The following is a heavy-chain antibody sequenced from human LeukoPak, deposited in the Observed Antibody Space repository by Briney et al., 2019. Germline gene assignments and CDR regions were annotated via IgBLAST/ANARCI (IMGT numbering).Heavy chain of an antibody. CDR1: GFTFSSYS. Sequence: PGGSLRLSCAASGFTFSSYSMNWVRQAPGKGLEWVSSISSSSSYIYYADSVKGRFTISRDNAKNSLYLQMNSLRAEDTAVYYCARPGVVVVPAAADYWGQGTLVTVSS. J-gene: IGHJ4*02. V-gene: IGHV3-21*01. CDR3: ARPGVVVVPAAADY. D-gene: IGHD2-2*01. CDR2: ISSSSSYI.